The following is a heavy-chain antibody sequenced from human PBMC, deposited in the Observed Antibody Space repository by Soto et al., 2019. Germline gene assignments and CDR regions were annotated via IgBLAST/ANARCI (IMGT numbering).Heavy chain of an antibody. CDR3: AAGIGWADY. V-gene: IGHV3-30*03. D-gene: IGHD2-2*03. Sequence: SGGGVVQPGRSLRLSCAASGFTFSVYGMHWVRQAPGKGLEWVAFMAHDASNKYYTDSVKGRFTISRDNSKNTLYLQMNSLRVEDTAVYYCAAGIGWADYWGQGTLFTVSS. J-gene: IGHJ4*02. CDR1: GFTFSVYG. CDR2: MAHDASNK.